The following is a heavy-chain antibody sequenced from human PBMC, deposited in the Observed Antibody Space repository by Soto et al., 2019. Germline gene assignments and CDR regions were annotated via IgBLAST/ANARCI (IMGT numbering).Heavy chain of an antibody. CDR2: ISGSGGST. D-gene: IGHD3-22*01. CDR1: GFTFSSYA. Sequence: EVQLLESGGGLVQPGGSLRLSCAASGFTFSSYAMSWVRQAPGKGLEWVSAISGSGGSTYYADSVKGRFTISRDNSKNTLYLQMNSLRAGDTAVYYCANTIYYDRPLDYGGQEPRVPVSS. CDR3: ANTIYYDRPLDY. V-gene: IGHV3-23*01. J-gene: IGHJ4*02.